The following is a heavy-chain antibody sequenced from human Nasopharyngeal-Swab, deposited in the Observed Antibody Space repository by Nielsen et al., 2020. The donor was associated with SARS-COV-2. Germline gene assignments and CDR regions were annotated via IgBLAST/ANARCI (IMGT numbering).Heavy chain of an antibody. CDR1: GFTFSSYG. D-gene: IGHD4-17*01. J-gene: IGHJ2*01. CDR3: ARGLDYGEHWYFDL. Sequence: GESLKISCAASGFTFSSYGMHWVRQAPGKGLEWVAVIWYDGSNKYYADSVKGRFTISRDNSKNTLYLQTNSLRAEDTAVYYCARGLDYGEHWYFDLWGRGTLVTVSS. CDR2: IWYDGSNK. V-gene: IGHV3-33*01.